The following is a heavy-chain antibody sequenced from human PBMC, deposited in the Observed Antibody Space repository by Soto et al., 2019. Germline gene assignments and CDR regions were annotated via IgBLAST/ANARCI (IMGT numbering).Heavy chain of an antibody. D-gene: IGHD2-21*01. CDR3: ARGLHSRFDY. Sequence: PVGSLNLSCAASGFTFSNYGMHWVRQAPGKGLEWVAVIWYDGNNKYYADSVKGRFTISRDNSYNTLNVQMTGLRADDTAVYCCARGLHSRFDYWGQGTLVTVSS. CDR2: IWYDGNNK. J-gene: IGHJ4*02. V-gene: IGHV3-33*01. CDR1: GFTFSNYG.